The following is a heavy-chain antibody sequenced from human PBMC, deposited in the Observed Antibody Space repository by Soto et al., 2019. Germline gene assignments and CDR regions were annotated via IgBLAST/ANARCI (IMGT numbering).Heavy chain of an antibody. D-gene: IGHD3-10*01. V-gene: IGHV2-5*02. CDR3: ATKPHAFSYYFTY. J-gene: IGHJ4*02. CDR1: GFSLTTRGVG. CDR2: IYWDDDE. Sequence: QITLKESGPTLVKPTQTLTLTCTFSGFSLTTRGVGVGWIRQPPGKALEWLALIYWDDDEGYSPSLKSRLTITTRTATILEITTLTNMDPVYAATYYFATKPHAFSYYFTYWGKETLVPVSS.